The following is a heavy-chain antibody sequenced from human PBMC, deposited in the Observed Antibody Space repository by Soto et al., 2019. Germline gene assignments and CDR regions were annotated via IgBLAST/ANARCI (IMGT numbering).Heavy chain of an antibody. V-gene: IGHV3-33*01. Sequence: QVQLVESGGGVVQPGRSLRLSCAASGFTFSSYGMHWVRQAPGKGLEWVAVIWYDGSNKYYADSVKGRFTISRDNSKNTLYLQMNSLRAEDTAVYYCARDRDSGSSPVLGDWGQGTLVTVSS. D-gene: IGHD1-26*01. J-gene: IGHJ4*02. CDR3: ARDRDSGSSPVLGD. CDR1: GFTFSSYG. CDR2: IWYDGSNK.